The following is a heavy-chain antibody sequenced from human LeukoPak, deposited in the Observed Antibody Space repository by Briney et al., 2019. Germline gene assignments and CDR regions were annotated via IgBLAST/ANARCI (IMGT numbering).Heavy chain of an antibody. CDR2: IYYSGST. CDR1: GGSISSSTYH. Sequence: PSETLSLTCTVSGGSISSSTYHWGWIRQPPGKGLEWIGSIYYSGSTYYNPSLKSRVTISVDTSKNQFSLKLSSVTAADTAVYYCARDPPYFDWLSLPRGYYGMDVWGQGTTVTVSS. D-gene: IGHD3-9*01. J-gene: IGHJ6*02. CDR3: ARDPPYFDWLSLPRGYYGMDV. V-gene: IGHV4-39*07.